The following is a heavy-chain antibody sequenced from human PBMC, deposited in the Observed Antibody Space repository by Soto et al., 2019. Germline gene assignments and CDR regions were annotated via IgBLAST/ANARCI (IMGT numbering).Heavy chain of an antibody. CDR1: GFTFSSYG. CDR3: AKAGDGYYFDY. CDR2: ISYDGSNK. J-gene: IGHJ4*02. Sequence: GGSLRLSCAASGFTFSSYGMHWVCQAPGKGLEWVAVISYDGSNKYYADSVKGRFTISRDNSKNTLYLQMNSLRAEDTAVYYCAKAGDGYYFDYWGQGTLVTASS. V-gene: IGHV3-30*18.